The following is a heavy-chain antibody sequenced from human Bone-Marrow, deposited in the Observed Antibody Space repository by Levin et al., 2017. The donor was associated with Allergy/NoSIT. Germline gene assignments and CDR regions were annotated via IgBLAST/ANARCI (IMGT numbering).Heavy chain of an antibody. CDR1: GYSFTSYW. V-gene: IGHV5-51*01. CDR2: IYPGDSDT. CDR3: ARLSFHYYDSSGYYDY. Sequence: GESLKISCKGSGYSFTSYWIGWVRQMPGKGLEWMGIIYPGDSDTRYSPSFQGQVTISADKSISTAYLQWSSLKASDTAMYYCARLSFHYYDSSGYYDYWGQGTLVTVSS. J-gene: IGHJ4*02. D-gene: IGHD3-22*01.